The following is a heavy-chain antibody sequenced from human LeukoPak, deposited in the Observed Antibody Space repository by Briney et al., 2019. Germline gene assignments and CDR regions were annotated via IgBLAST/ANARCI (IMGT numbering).Heavy chain of an antibody. CDR2: IYYSGST. CDR3: AREPPSGSYHDAFDI. J-gene: IGHJ3*02. CDR1: GGSLSSYY. D-gene: IGHD1-26*01. V-gene: IGHV4-59*01. Sequence: PLETLSLTCTVSGGSLSSYYWSWIRQPPGKGLEWIGYIYYSGSTNYNPSLKSRVTISVDTSKNQFSLKLSSVTAADTAVYYCAREPPSGSYHDAFDIWGQGTMVTVSS.